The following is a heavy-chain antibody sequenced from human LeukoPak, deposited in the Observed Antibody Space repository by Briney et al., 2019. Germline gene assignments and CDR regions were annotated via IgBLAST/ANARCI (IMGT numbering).Heavy chain of an antibody. CDR3: AREYYDFWSGYYTFAY. CDR2: ISSSSSYI. CDR1: GFTFSSYS. Sequence: GSLRLSCAASGFTFSSYSMNWVRQAPGKGLEWVSSISSSSSYIYYADSVKGRFTISRDNAKNSLYLQMNSLRAEDTAVYYCAREYYDFWSGYYTFAYWGQGTLVTVSS. V-gene: IGHV3-21*01. D-gene: IGHD3-3*01. J-gene: IGHJ4*02.